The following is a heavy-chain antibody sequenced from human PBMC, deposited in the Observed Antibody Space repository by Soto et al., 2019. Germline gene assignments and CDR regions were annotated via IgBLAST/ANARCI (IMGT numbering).Heavy chain of an antibody. V-gene: IGHV3-23*01. J-gene: IGHJ4*02. CDR1: GFTFTSYA. D-gene: IGHD6-13*01. CDR3: AKGSRDYTSSWYF. CDR2: ISGGGGTT. Sequence: GGSLRLSCAASGFTFTSYAMSWVRQAPGKGLEWVSSISGGGGTTHYADSVKGRFTISRDNSKHTPYLQMNSLRAEDTAVYYCAKGSRDYTSSWYFWGQGTLVTVSS.